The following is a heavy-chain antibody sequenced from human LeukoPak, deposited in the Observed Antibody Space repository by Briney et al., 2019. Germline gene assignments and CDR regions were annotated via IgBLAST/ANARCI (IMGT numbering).Heavy chain of an antibody. J-gene: IGHJ6*02. V-gene: IGHV1-2*02. CDR2: LNPESGGT. CDR3: ARSPYYCSGGACYHHYYGMDV. D-gene: IGHD2-15*01. CDR1: GYTFTGRY. Sequence: ASVKVSCKASGYTFTGRYMHWVRQAPGQGLEWLGWLNPESGGTNYAQKFQDRVTTTRDTSFSTAYMVLNSLRSDDTAVYYCARSPYYCSGGACYHHYYGMDVWGQGTAVIVSS.